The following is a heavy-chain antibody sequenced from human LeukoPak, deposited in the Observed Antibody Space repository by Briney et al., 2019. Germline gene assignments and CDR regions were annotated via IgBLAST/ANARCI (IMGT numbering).Heavy chain of an antibody. CDR3: AKVWSSLGYCSGGDCYLDH. J-gene: IGHJ4*02. Sequence: GGSLRLSCVASGFTFSTYAMSWVRQAPGKGLEWVSVISSSGSSTYYADSVKGRFTISRDNLKNTLYLQMNSLRAEDTAVYYCAKVWSSLGYCSGGDCYLDHWGQGTLVTVSS. CDR1: GFTFSTYA. V-gene: IGHV3-23*01. D-gene: IGHD2-15*01. CDR2: ISSSGSST.